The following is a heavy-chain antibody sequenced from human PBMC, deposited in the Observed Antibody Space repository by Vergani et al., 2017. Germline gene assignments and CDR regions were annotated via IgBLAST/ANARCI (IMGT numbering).Heavy chain of an antibody. CDR3: ARGSCLGGSCYKPRFDY. CDR2: IHTSGST. CDR1: GGSINSHNYY. V-gene: IGHV4-61*02. J-gene: IGHJ4*02. D-gene: IGHD2-15*01. Sequence: QVQLQESGPGLVKPSQTLSLTCTVSGGSINSHNYYWSWIRQPAGKGLEWIGRIHTSGSTNYNPSLKSRVTISEDTSKNQFSLNLTSVTAADTAVYFCARGSCLGGSCYKPRFDYWGQGILVTVSS.